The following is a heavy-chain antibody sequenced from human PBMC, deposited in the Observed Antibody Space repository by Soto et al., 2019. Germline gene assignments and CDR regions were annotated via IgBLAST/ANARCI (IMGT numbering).Heavy chain of an antibody. CDR2: TSYTGRT. V-gene: IGHV4-31*03. Sequence: SETLSLTCTVSGGSISSDANFWSWIRQLPGRGLEWIGYTSYTGRTYYTPSLNSRLTISLDTSKNLFSLRLSAVTAADTAVYFCARGSFSSSSSWFDPWGQGTLVTVS. D-gene: IGHD6-6*01. CDR1: GGSISSDANF. J-gene: IGHJ5*02. CDR3: ARGSFSSSSSWFDP.